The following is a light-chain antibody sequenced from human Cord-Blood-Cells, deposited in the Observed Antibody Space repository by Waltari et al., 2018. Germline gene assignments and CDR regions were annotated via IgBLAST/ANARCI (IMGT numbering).Light chain of an antibody. CDR3: SSYTSSSTMV. V-gene: IGLV2-14*01. J-gene: IGLJ3*02. CDR1: SRDGGGYNY. CDR2: DVS. Sequence: QSALAPPASVSGSPGQSITISCTGTSRDGGGYNYISWYQQHPGKAPKLMIYDVSNRPSGVSNRFSGSKSGNTASLTISGLQAEDEADYYCSSYTSSSTMVFGGGTKLTVL.